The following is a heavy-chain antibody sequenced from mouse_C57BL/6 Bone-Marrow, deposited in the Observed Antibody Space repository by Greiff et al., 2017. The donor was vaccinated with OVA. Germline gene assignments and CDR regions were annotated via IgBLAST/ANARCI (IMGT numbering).Heavy chain of an antibody. CDR2: IYPGDGDT. Sequence: QVQLQQSGAELVKPGASVKISCKASAYAFSSYWMNWVKQRPGKGLEWIGQIYPGDGDTNYNGKFKGKATLTADKSSSTAYMQLSSLTSEDSAVYFCAREFITTVGYYFDYWGQGTTLTVSS. CDR1: AYAFSSYW. CDR3: AREFITTVGYYFDY. J-gene: IGHJ2*01. D-gene: IGHD1-1*01. V-gene: IGHV1-80*01.